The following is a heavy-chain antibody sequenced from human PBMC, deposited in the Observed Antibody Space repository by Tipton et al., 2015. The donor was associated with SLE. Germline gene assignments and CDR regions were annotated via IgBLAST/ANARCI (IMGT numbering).Heavy chain of an antibody. D-gene: IGHD1-1*01. CDR2: IYSNVET. V-gene: IGHV3-66*02. J-gene: IGHJ5*02. CDR3: STISDGRTGT. CDR1: EFTVSNSY. Sequence: SLRLSCEASEFTVSNSYMSWVRQAPGKGLEWVSSIYSNVETYYRDSVRGRFTISRDNSRNTLYLQMNSLRPEDTAFYYCSTISDGRTGTWGQGTLVTVSS.